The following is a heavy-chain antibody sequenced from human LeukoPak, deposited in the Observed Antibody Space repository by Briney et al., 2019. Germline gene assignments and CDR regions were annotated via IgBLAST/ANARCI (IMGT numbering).Heavy chain of an antibody. CDR1: GFTVSSNY. Sequence: GGSLRLSCAASGFTVSSNYMSWVRQAPGKGLEWVSVIYSGGSTYYADSVKGRFTISRDNSKNTLYLQMNSLRAEDTAVYYCARGGGFGYDFWSGQGSYYFDYWGQGTLVTVSS. CDR2: IYSGGST. V-gene: IGHV3-53*01. J-gene: IGHJ4*02. D-gene: IGHD3-3*01. CDR3: ARGGGFGYDFWSGQGSYYFDY.